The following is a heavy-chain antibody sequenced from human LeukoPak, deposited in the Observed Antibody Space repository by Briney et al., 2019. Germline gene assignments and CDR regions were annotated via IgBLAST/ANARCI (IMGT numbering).Heavy chain of an antibody. V-gene: IGHV1-18*01. CDR1: GYTFTSYG. CDR2: ISAYNGNT. CDR3: ARELGLDYYYYMDV. D-gene: IGHD3-16*01. J-gene: IGHJ6*03. Sequence: GASVKVSCKASGYTFTSYGISWVRQAPGQGLEWMGWISAYNGNTNYAQKLQGRVTMTTDTSTSTAYMELRSLRSEDTAVYYCARELGLDYYYYMDVWGKGTTVTVSS.